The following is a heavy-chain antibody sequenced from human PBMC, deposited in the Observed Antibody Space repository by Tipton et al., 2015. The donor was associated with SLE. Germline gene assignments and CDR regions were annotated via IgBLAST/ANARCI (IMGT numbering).Heavy chain of an antibody. CDR1: GYSFTSYW. J-gene: IGHJ3*02. CDR2: IDPSDSYT. V-gene: IGHV5-10-1*01. D-gene: IGHD5-18*01. Sequence: QLVQSGAEVKKPGESLRISCKGSGYSFTSYWISWVRQMPGKGLEWMGRIDPSDSYTNYSPSFQGHVTFSADQSISTAYLQWRSLKASDTAMYYCASGTPMHYDAFDIWGQGTMVTVSS. CDR3: ASGTPMHYDAFDI.